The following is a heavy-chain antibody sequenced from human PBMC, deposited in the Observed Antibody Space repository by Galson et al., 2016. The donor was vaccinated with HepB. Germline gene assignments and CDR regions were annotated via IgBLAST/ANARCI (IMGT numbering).Heavy chain of an antibody. D-gene: IGHD3-16*01. Sequence: SETLSLTCTVSGASISSSFWSWIRQPAGKGLEWIGRFYTSGSSYCPSLRGRVTMSADTSKNQLSLELTSVTAADTAVYYCARGAAGQQGEAFDIWGQGTMVTVSS. V-gene: IGHV4-4*07. CDR1: GASISSSF. J-gene: IGHJ3*02. CDR3: ARGAAGQQGEAFDI. CDR2: FYTSGS.